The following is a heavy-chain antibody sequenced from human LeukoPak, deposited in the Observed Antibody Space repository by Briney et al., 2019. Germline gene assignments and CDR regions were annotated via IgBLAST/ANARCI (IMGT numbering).Heavy chain of an antibody. Sequence: PSETLSLTCAVYGGSFSGYYWSWIRQPPGKGLEWIGEINHSGSTNYNPSLKSRVTISVDTSKNQFSLKLSSVTAADTAVYYCARGYGSGSYFREDYYYYYMDVWGKGTTVTISS. J-gene: IGHJ6*03. CDR3: ARGYGSGSYFREDYYYYYMDV. V-gene: IGHV4-34*01. CDR2: INHSGST. D-gene: IGHD3-10*01. CDR1: GGSFSGYY.